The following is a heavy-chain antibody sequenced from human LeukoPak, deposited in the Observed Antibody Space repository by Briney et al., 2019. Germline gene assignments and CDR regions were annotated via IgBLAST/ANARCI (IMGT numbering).Heavy chain of an antibody. CDR3: SMDLSGAHDY. D-gene: IGHD2-2*03. CDR2: VNTDGRTT. Sequence: GGSLRLSCAASGFTFSSYWMHWVRQAPGKGLVWVSRVNTDGRTTNYADSVRGRFTISRDNAENTLYLQMNSLRVEDAAVYYCSMDLSGAHDYWGQGSVVTVSS. CDR1: GFTFSSYW. J-gene: IGHJ4*02. V-gene: IGHV3-74*01.